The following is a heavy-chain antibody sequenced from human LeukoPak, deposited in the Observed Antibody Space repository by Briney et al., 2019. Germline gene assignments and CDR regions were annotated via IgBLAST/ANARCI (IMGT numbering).Heavy chain of an antibody. Sequence: SETLSLTCTVSGGSISSSSYYWGWIRQPPGKGLEWIGSIYYSGSTYYNPSLKSRVTISVDTSKNQFSLKLSSVTAADTAVYYCARILARFWSGLYYFDYWGQGTLVTVSS. CDR1: GGSISSSSYY. CDR2: IYYSGST. J-gene: IGHJ4*02. D-gene: IGHD3-3*01. V-gene: IGHV4-39*01. CDR3: ARILARFWSGLYYFDY.